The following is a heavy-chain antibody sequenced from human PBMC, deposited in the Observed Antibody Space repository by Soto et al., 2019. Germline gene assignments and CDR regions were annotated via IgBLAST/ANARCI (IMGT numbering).Heavy chain of an antibody. CDR1: GGTFSSYA. V-gene: IGHV1-69*13. CDR3: ARDLSSGWYGLGAFDI. Sequence: SVKVSCKASGGTFSSYAISWVRQAPGQGLEWMGGIIPIFGTANYAQKFQGRVTITADESTSTAYMELSSLRSEDTAVYYCARDLSSGWYGLGAFDIWGQGTMVTVSS. J-gene: IGHJ3*02. CDR2: IIPIFGTA. D-gene: IGHD6-19*01.